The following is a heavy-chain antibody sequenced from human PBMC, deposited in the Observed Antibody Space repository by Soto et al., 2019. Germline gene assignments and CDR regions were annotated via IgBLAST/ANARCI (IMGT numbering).Heavy chain of an antibody. CDR1: GGSISSADYY. CDR2: MYDSGST. D-gene: IGHD6-6*01. Sequence: QVQLQESGPGLVNPSQTLSLTCTVSGGSISSADYYWTWIRQPPGKGLEWIGYMYDSGSTNDNPSLKGRVTMSVDPSKTQFSLTLTSVTAADTAVYYCARGIAARPARFGMDVWGQGTTVTVSS. V-gene: IGHV4-30-4*01. CDR3: ARGIAARPARFGMDV. J-gene: IGHJ6*02.